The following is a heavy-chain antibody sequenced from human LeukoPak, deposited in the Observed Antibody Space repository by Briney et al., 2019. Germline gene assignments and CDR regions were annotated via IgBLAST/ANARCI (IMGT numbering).Heavy chain of an antibody. CDR2: ISYDGSNK. V-gene: IGHV3-30*04. D-gene: IGHD3-9*01. CDR3: ARGYDILTGSQTQFDY. CDR1: GFTFSSYA. Sequence: GGSLRLSCAASGFTFSSYAMHWVRQAPGKGLEWVAVISYDGSNKYYADSVKGRFTISRDNSKNTLYLQMNSLGAEDTAVYYCARGYDILTGSQTQFDYWGQGTLVTVSS. J-gene: IGHJ4*02.